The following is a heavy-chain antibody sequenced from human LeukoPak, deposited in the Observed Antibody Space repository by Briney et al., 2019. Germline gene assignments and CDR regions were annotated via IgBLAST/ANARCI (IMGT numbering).Heavy chain of an antibody. J-gene: IGHJ4*02. CDR1: GGSISSSYYY. Sequence: SETLSLTCTVSGGSISSSYYYWGWIRQPPGKGLEWIGSIYYSGSTYYNPSLKSRVTISVDTSKNQFSLKLSSVTAADTAVYYCARGYGFSSGWYRKYFDYWGQGTLVTVSS. CDR2: IYYSGST. V-gene: IGHV4-39*07. D-gene: IGHD6-19*01. CDR3: ARGYGFSSGWYRKYFDY.